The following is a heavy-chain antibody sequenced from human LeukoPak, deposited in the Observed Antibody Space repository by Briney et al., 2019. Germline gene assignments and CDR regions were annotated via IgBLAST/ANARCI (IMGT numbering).Heavy chain of an antibody. J-gene: IGHJ6*03. D-gene: IGHD5-12*01. CDR1: GGTFISYA. V-gene: IGHV1-69*05. Sequence: GASVKVSCQASGGTFISYAISWVRQAPGQGLEWMGGIIPLFCTAHYAQKFQGRVTITTDGSTSTAYLEPSSLRSKDTDVYYCPCSGDDARINYYYYYYKDVWGKGTTATIS. CDR2: IIPLFCTA. CDR3: PCSGDDARINYYYYYYKDV.